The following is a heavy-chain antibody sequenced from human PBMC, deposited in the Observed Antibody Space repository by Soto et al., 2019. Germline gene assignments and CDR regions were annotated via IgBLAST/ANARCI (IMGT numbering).Heavy chain of an antibody. CDR1: GGSFSGYY. CDR2: INHSGST. CDR3: ARVNSTGSDPPDY. Sequence: SETLSLTCAVYGGSFSGYYWSWIRQPPGKGLEWIGEINHSGSTNYNPSLTSRVTISVDTSKNQFSLKLSSVTAADTAVYYWARVNSTGSDPPDYWGQGTLVTVSS. D-gene: IGHD1-1*01. V-gene: IGHV4-34*01. J-gene: IGHJ4*02.